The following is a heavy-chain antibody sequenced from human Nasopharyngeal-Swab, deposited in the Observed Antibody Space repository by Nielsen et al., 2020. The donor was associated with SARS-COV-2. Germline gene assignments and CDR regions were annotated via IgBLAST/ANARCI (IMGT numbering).Heavy chain of an antibody. D-gene: IGHD3-22*01. Sequence: ASVKVSCKVSGYTLTELSMHWVRQAPGKGLEWMGGFDPEDGETIYAQKFQGRVTMTEDTSTDTAYMELSSLRSADTAVYYCATGTWYYDSSGYIPLLYWGQGTLVTVSS. CDR2: FDPEDGET. V-gene: IGHV1-24*01. J-gene: IGHJ4*02. CDR1: GYTLTELS. CDR3: ATGTWYYDSSGYIPLLY.